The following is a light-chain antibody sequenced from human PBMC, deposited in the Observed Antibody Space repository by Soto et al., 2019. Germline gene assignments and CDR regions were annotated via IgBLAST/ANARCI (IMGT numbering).Light chain of an antibody. CDR1: QSVSSSY. V-gene: IGKV3-20*01. J-gene: IGKJ1*01. CDR3: QQCGSLPGT. Sequence: EIVLTQSPGTLSLSPGDRATLSCRASQSVSSSYLAWYQQKPGQAPGLLIYGASSRATGIPDRFSGSGSGTDFALTISRLEPEDFAVYYCQQCGSLPGTFGQGTKVDIK. CDR2: GAS.